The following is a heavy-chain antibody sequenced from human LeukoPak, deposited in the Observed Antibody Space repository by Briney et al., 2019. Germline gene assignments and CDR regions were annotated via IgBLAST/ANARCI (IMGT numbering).Heavy chain of an antibody. D-gene: IGHD6-6*01. J-gene: IGHJ1*01. CDR3: ARAYTTSPGSYFQH. V-gene: IGHV3-23*01. CDR1: GFTFSSYT. CDR2: ITTGDGNT. Sequence: PGGSLRLSCTASGFTFSSYTMTWVRQAPGKGLKWVSTITTGDGNTYYADSVRGRFTISRDNSKNTLYLHMNSLTTEDTAVYYCARAYTTSPGSYFQHWGQGTLVTVSS.